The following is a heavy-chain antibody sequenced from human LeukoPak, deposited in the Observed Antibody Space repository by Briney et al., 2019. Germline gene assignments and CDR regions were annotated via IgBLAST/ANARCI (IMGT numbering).Heavy chain of an antibody. CDR3: ARLASGSYYEPFDH. D-gene: IGHD3-10*01. Sequence: PSETLPLTCTVSGGSIIGYYWSWIRQPPGKGLEWIGYIYDSASTNYNPSLNSQVTISLDTSQNQFSLILSYVIAADTAVYYCARLASGSYYEPFDHWGQGTLVTVSS. CDR1: GGSIIGYY. V-gene: IGHV4-59*01. J-gene: IGHJ4*02. CDR2: IYDSAST.